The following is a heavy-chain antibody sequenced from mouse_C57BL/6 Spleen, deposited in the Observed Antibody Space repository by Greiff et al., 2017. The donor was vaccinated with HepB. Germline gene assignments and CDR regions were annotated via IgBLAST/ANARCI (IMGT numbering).Heavy chain of an antibody. V-gene: IGHV1-82*01. CDR3: AGGYYGNYLYYFDY. CDR1: GYAFSSSW. J-gene: IGHJ2*01. Sequence: VQLQESGPELVKPGASVKISCKASGYAFSSSWMNWVKQRPGKGLEWIGRIYPGDGDTNYNGKFKGKATLTADKSSSTAYMQLSSLTSEDSAVYFCAGGYYGNYLYYFDYWGQGTTLTVSS. D-gene: IGHD2-1*01. CDR2: IYPGDGDT.